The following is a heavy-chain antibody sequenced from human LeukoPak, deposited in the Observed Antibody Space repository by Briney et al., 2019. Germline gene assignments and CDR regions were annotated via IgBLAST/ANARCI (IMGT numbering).Heavy chain of an antibody. V-gene: IGHV3-33*01. CDR2: IWYDGSNK. CDR1: GFTVSSYG. CDR3: ARESPDIVGASDAFDI. D-gene: IGHD1-26*01. Sequence: GGSLRLSCAASGFTVSSYGMHWVRQAPGKGLEWVAVIWYDGSNKYYADSVKGRFTISRDNSKNTLYLQMNSLRAEDTAVYYCARESPDIVGASDAFDIWGQGTMVTVSS. J-gene: IGHJ3*02.